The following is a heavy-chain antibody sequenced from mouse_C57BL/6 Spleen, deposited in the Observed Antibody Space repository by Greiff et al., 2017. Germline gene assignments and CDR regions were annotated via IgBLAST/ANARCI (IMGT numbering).Heavy chain of an antibody. V-gene: IGHV1-61*01. J-gene: IGHJ1*03. Sequence: QVQLQQPGAELVRPGSSVKLSCKASGYTFTSYWMDWVKQRPGQGLEWIGNIYPSDSETHYNQKFKDKATLTVDKSSSTAYMQLSSLTSEDSAVYYCARSYGSSYFYFDVWGTGTTVTVSS. CDR3: ARSYGSSYFYFDV. CDR1: GYTFTSYW. D-gene: IGHD1-1*01. CDR2: IYPSDSET.